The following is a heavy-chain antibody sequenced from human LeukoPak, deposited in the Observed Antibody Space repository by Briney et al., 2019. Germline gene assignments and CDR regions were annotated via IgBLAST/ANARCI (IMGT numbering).Heavy chain of an antibody. Sequence: SVAVSRMGCRWTGTGCKLQWVRQPRGKGGDGMGWSNPNSGGTNYAQKFQGRATMTTDTSIRTAYMELSRLRSDDTAVYYCARGATVTTLGYWGQGTLVTVSS. CDR3: ARGATVTTLGY. D-gene: IGHD4-17*01. V-gene: IGHV1-2*02. J-gene: IGHJ4*02. CDR1: RWTGTGCK. CDR2: SNPNSGGT.